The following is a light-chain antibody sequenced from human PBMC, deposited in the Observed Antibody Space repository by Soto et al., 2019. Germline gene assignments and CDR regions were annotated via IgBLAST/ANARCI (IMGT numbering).Light chain of an antibody. CDR2: DVS. V-gene: IGLV2-11*01. CDR1: SSDVGGYNF. Sequence: QSALTQPRSVSGSPGQSVTISCTGTSSDVGGYNFVSWYQHNPGKAPKLMIFDVSARPSGVPDRFSGSKSANTASLTISGLQAEDEADYYCCLYAGTYTPLFGGGTKVTVL. J-gene: IGLJ2*01. CDR3: CLYAGTYTPL.